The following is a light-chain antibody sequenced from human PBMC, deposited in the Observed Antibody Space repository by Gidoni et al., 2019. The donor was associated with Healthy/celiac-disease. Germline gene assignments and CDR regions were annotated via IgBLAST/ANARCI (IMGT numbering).Light chain of an antibody. V-gene: IGKV1-5*03. Sequence: DIQMTQSPSTLSASVGDRVTITCRASQSISSWLAWYQQKPGKAPKLLIYKASSLERGVPSRFSGSGSGTEFTLTISSLQPDDFETYYCQKDNSYPTFXGXTKVEIK. CDR3: QKDNSYPT. CDR2: KAS. CDR1: QSISSW. J-gene: IGKJ4*01.